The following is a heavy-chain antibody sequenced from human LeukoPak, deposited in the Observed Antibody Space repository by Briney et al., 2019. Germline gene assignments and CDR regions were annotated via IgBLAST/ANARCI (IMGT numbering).Heavy chain of an antibody. CDR2: RSSTGIT. CDR3: AFSGWFWGAFDY. J-gene: IGHJ4*02. CDR1: GGSISISNYF. D-gene: IGHD6-19*01. V-gene: IGHV4-39*01. Sequence: SETLSLTCSVSGGSISISNYFWGWIRQPPGKGLEWIAGRSSTGITHYHSSLESRISVSVETSKSQFSLRLTSLTAADTAVYYCAFSGWFWGAFDYWGQGILVTVSS.